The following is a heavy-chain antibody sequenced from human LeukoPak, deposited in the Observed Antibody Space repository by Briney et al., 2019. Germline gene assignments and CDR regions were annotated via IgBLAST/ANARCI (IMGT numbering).Heavy chain of an antibody. J-gene: IGHJ4*02. CDR2: INHSGST. V-gene: IGHV4-34*01. CDR3: ARAGSAGFWSGPPVDY. Sequence: SETLSLTCAVYGGSFSGYYWSWIRQPPGKGLEWIGEINHSGSTNYNPSLKGRVTITVDTYKNQFSLKLSSGTAADTAVYYCARAGSAGFWSGPPVDYWGQGTLVTVSS. CDR1: GGSFSGYY. D-gene: IGHD3-3*01.